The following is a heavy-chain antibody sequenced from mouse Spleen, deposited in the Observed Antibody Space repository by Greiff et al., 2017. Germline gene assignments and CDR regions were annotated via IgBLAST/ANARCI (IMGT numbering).Heavy chain of an antibody. V-gene: IGHV14-4*01. J-gene: IGHJ4*01. CDR1: GFNIKDDY. CDR2: IDPENGDT. D-gene: IGHD2-1*01. Sequence: VQLQQSGAELVRPGASVKLSCTASGFNIKDDYMHWVKQRPEQGLEWIGWIDPENGDTEYASKFQGKATMTADTSSNTAYLQLSSLTSEDTAVYYCTTKGVYYDYYAMDYWGQGTSVTASS. CDR3: TTKGVYYDYYAMDY.